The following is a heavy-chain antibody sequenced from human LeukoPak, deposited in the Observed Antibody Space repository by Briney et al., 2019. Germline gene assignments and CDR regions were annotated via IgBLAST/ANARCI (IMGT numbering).Heavy chain of an antibody. V-gene: IGHV3-30*04. CDR1: GFSFGNYV. J-gene: IGHJ6*02. D-gene: IGHD2/OR15-2a*01. CDR2: ISSDGSSE. Sequence: GGSLRLSCAASGFSFGNYVMHWVRQAPGKGLEWVAVISSDGSSEFYADPVKGRFTISRDNFDSTLHLRMDRLRVDDTAVFYCARSPMGIYTFDVWGQGTTVTVSS. CDR3: ARSPMGIYTFDV.